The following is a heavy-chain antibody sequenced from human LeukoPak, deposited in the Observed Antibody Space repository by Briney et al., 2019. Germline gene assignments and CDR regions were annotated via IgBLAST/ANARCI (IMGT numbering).Heavy chain of an antibody. CDR3: AKVGSSNCGGDCYSDY. CDR1: GFTFSSYV. Sequence: GGSLRLSCAASGFTFSSYVMSWVRQAPGKGLEWVSAISGRGGSTYYADSVKGRFTISRDNSKNTLYLQMNSLRAEDTAVYYCAKVGSSNCGGDCYSDYWGQGTLVTVSS. V-gene: IGHV3-23*01. D-gene: IGHD2-21*02. CDR2: ISGRGGST. J-gene: IGHJ4*02.